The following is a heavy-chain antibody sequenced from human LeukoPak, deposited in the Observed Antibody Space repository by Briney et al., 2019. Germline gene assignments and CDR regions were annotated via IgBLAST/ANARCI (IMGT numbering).Heavy chain of an antibody. Sequence: PSETLSLTCTVSGGSISSGDYYWSWIRQPPGKGLEWIGYIYYSGNTYYNPSLKSRVTISVDTSTNQFSLKLSSVTAADTAVYYCARGAYSDYDGVRLLFDYWGQGTLVTVSS. V-gene: IGHV4-30-4*01. J-gene: IGHJ4*02. CDR1: GGSISSGDYY. D-gene: IGHD5-12*01. CDR2: IYYSGNT. CDR3: ARGAYSDYDGVRLLFDY.